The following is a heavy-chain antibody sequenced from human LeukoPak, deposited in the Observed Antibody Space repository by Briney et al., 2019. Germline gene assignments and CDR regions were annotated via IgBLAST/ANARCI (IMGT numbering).Heavy chain of an antibody. CDR3: ARTHGAYSSSFGPD. CDR2: ISSSSSYI. CDR1: GFTFSSYE. Sequence: GGSLRLSCAASGFTFSSYEMNWVRQAPGKGLEWVSSISSSSSYIYYADSVKGRFTISRDNAKNSLYLQMNSLRAEDTAVYYCARTHGAYSSSFGPDWGQGTLVTVSS. J-gene: IGHJ4*02. D-gene: IGHD6-6*01. V-gene: IGHV3-21*01.